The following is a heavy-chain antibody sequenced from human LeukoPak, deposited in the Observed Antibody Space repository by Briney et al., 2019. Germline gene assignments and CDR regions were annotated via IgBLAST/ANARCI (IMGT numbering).Heavy chain of an antibody. CDR2: IYNGGST. V-gene: IGHV3-53*01. CDR3: ARERVYHGSGGGLPEALLYYYYGMDV. D-gene: IGHD3-10*01. J-gene: IGHJ6*02. CDR1: GFSVSSNY. Sequence: GGSLRLSCAASGFSVSSNYMSWVRQAPGKGLEWVSSIYNGGSTYYADAVKGRFIISRDNAKNTLNLQMNSLRAEDTAVYYCARERVYHGSGGGLPEALLYYYYGMDVWGQGTTVTVSS.